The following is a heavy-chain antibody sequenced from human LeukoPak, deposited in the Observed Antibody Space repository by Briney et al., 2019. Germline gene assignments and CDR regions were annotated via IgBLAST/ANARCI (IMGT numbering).Heavy chain of an antibody. V-gene: IGHV3-21*01. CDR2: ISSSSSYI. CDR1: GFTFSSYA. CDR3: ARVNYYDSSGYYSY. J-gene: IGHJ4*02. D-gene: IGHD3-22*01. Sequence: GGSLRLSCAASGFTFSSYAMSWVRQAPGKGLEWVSSISSSSSYIYYADSVKGRFTISRDNAKNSLYLQMNSLRAEDTAVYYCARVNYYDSSGYYSYWGQGTLVTVSS.